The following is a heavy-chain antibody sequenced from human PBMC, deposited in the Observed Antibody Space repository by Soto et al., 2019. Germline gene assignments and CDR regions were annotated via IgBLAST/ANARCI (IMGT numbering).Heavy chain of an antibody. CDR2: MSSSGDS. D-gene: IGHD3-3*01. J-gene: IGHJ4*02. V-gene: IGHV4-4*09. CDR3: ARSSLTFFGGVVPYFDF. Sequence: SQTLSLTCDGSGASVSHYLSTWLRQPTGKGLEWLGYMSSSGDSISNPALKSRITISLDMCRNHVSLNLSSLTVADTAVYYCARSSLTFFGGVVPYFDFWGPGTLVTVSS. CDR1: GASVSHYL.